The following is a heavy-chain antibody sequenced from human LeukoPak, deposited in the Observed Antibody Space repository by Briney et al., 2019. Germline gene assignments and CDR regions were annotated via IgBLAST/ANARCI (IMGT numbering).Heavy chain of an antibody. Sequence: ASVKVSCKASGYTFTSYGISWVRQAPGQGLEWMGWICAYNGNTNYAQKLQGRVTMTTDTSTSTAYMELRSLRSDDTAVYYGARGLSGGWYEGEGFDYWGQGTLVTVSS. CDR2: ICAYNGNT. CDR3: ARGLSGGWYEGEGFDY. D-gene: IGHD6-19*01. J-gene: IGHJ4*02. CDR1: GYTFTSYG. V-gene: IGHV1-18*01.